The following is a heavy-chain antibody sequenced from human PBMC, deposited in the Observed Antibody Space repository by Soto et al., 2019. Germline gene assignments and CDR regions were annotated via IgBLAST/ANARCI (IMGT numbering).Heavy chain of an antibody. J-gene: IGHJ4*02. CDR1: GGSISSYY. CDR3: ARDLGY. CDR2: IYYSGST. V-gene: IGHV4-59*01. Sequence: PETLSLTCTVSGGSISSYYWSWIRQPPGKGLEWIGYIYYSGSTNYNPSLKSRVTISVDTSKNQFSLKLSSVTAADTAVYYCARDLGYWGQGTLVTVSS.